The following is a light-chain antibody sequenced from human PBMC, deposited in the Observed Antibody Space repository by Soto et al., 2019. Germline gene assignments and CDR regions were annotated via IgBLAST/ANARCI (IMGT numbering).Light chain of an antibody. Sequence: DIQMIQSPSTLSASVGDRVTITCRASQSISTWLAWYQQKPGKAPNLLIYKASSLESGVPSRFSGSGSGTEFTLTISNLQPDDFATYYCHQYYSYSRTFGQGTKVEIK. J-gene: IGKJ1*01. V-gene: IGKV1-5*03. CDR2: KAS. CDR1: QSISTW. CDR3: HQYYSYSRT.